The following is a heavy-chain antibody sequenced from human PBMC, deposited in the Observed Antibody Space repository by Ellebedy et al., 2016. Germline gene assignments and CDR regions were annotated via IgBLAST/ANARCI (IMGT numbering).Heavy chain of an antibody. CDR3: ARQEIIGSAMVTNYFDY. CDR2: IYYSGST. D-gene: IGHD5-18*01. J-gene: IGHJ4*02. V-gene: IGHV4-59*08. CDR1: GGSISSYY. Sequence: SETLSLTCTVSGGSISSYYWSWIRQPPGKGLEWIGYIYYSGSTNYNPSLKSRVTISVDTSKNQFSLKLSSVTAADTAVYYCARQEIIGSAMVTNYFDYWGQGTLVTVSS.